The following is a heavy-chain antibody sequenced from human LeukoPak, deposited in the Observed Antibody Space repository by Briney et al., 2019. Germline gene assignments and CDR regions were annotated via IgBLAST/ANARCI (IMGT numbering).Heavy chain of an antibody. CDR2: IKQDGSQR. D-gene: IGHD6-6*01. Sequence: GGSLRLSCAASGFSFSNFWMSWVRQAPGKGPEWVANIKQDGSQRYYVDSVRGRFTISRDNAKNSLFLQMNGLRAEDTAVYYCARRGGSSSRRSPIDYWGQGTLVTVSS. V-gene: IGHV3-7*01. CDR1: GFSFSNFW. J-gene: IGHJ4*02. CDR3: ARRGGSSSRRSPIDY.